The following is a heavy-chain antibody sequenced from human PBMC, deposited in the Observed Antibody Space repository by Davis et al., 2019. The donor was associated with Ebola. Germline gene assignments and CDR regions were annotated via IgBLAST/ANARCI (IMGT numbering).Heavy chain of an antibody. V-gene: IGHV3-30*02. D-gene: IGHD7-27*01. CDR1: GFTVGSTY. J-gene: IGHJ4*02. Sequence: GESLKISCAASGFTVGSTYMNWVRQVPGKGLEWVAFIHHDGRDAYYPDSVLGRFTISRDNSKGILFLQMNSLRPEDTGVYYCAKDFNWGSDYWDQGTPVIVSS. CDR2: IHHDGRDA. CDR3: AKDFNWGSDY.